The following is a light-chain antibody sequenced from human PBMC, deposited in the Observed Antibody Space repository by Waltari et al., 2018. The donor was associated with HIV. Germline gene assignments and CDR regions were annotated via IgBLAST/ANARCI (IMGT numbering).Light chain of an antibody. V-gene: IGLV2-14*03. CDR3: ASFTGDHTLL. J-gene: IGLJ2*01. Sequence: SAVTQPASVSGLPGQSITISCTGDDSDFGLYNFVSWYQQHPDTLPRLILSDVYSRASGISHRFSGSMAGHTASLNLSGLRAEDEADYYCASFTGDHTLLFGGGTKVTVL. CDR2: DVY. CDR1: DSDFGLYNF.